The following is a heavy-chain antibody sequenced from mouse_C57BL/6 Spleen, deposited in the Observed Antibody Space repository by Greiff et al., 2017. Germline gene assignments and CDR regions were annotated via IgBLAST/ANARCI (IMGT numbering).Heavy chain of an antibody. CDR2: IYPGDGDT. CDR3: ARGRTGSYYFDY. CDR1: GYAFSSSW. J-gene: IGHJ2*01. Sequence: VQLQQSGPELVKPGASVKISCKASGYAFSSSWMNWVKQRPGKGLEWIGRIYPGDGDTNYNGKFKGKATLTADKSSSTAYMQLSSLTSEDSAVYFCARGRTGSYYFDYWGQGTTLTVSS. D-gene: IGHD4-1*01. V-gene: IGHV1-82*01.